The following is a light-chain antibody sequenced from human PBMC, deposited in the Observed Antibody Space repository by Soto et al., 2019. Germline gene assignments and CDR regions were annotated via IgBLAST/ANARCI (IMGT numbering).Light chain of an antibody. J-gene: IGKJ1*01. CDR1: QTIGKD. CDR3: QQSYTTPLS. V-gene: IGKV1-39*01. Sequence: GDRVTITCRASQTIGKDLNWCQQKPGEAPKVLIFAASSLQRGVPSRFSGSGAGTDFTLTISSLQVEDFATYYCQQSYTTPLSFGQVTKVYIK. CDR2: AAS.